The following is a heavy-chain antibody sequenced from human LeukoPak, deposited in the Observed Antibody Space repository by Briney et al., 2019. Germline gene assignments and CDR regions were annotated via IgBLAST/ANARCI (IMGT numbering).Heavy chain of an antibody. J-gene: IGHJ6*04. CDR1: GGTFSSYA. CDR2: IIPIFGIA. V-gene: IGHV1-69*04. Sequence: SVKVSCKASGGTFSSYAISWVRQAPGQGLEWMGRIIPIFGIANYAQKFQGRVTITADKSTSTAYMELSSLRSEDTAVYYCAGGSGSYSVGYYYYYGMDVWGKGTTVTASS. D-gene: IGHD3-10*01. CDR3: AGGSGSYSVGYYYYYGMDV.